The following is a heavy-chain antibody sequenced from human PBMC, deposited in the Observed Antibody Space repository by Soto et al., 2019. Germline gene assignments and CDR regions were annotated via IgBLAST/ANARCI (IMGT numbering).Heavy chain of an antibody. Sequence: SLRLSCAASGFTFSSYAMHWVRQAPGKGLEWVAVISYDGGSTYYADSVKGRFTISRDNSKNTMYLQMNSLRADDTAVYYCAKDLANYYDSGGYYLYYFDFWGQGTLVTVSS. CDR3: AKDLANYYDSGGYYLYYFDF. V-gene: IGHV3-30*04. D-gene: IGHD3-22*01. CDR2: ISYDGGST. J-gene: IGHJ4*02. CDR1: GFTFSSYA.